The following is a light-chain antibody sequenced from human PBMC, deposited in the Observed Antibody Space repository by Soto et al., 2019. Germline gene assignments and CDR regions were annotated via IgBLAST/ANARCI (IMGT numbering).Light chain of an antibody. Sequence: DIQMTQSPSTLSASVGDRVTITCRASQSISNWLAWYQQKPGTAPKLLIYHASTLESGVPSRFIVSGSGTEFSLPISSMQPDDFATDYCPQYNTYSFGQWTKVEIK. J-gene: IGKJ1*01. CDR1: QSISNW. CDR3: PQYNTYS. V-gene: IGKV1-5*01. CDR2: HAS.